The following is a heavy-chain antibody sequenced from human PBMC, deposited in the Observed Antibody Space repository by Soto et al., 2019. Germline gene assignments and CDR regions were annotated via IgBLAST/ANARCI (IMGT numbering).Heavy chain of an antibody. CDR1: GLTFSSYA. J-gene: IGHJ4*02. CDR2: VSRSGDNT. Sequence: GSLRLSCAASGLTFSSYAMSWVRQAPGEGLEWVSAVSRSGDNTYHADSVKGRFTISRDNSKNTLYLQMNSLRVEDTAVYYCAKDFGHYDILIGYPTFGYWGQGTLVTVSS. CDR3: AKDFGHYDILIGYPTFGY. D-gene: IGHD3-9*01. V-gene: IGHV3-23*01.